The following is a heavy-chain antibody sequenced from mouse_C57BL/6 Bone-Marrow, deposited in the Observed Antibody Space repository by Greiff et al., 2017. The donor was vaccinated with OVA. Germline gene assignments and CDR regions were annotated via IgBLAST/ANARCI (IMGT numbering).Heavy chain of an antibody. CDR3: ARGDYSNYNYYAMDY. J-gene: IGHJ4*01. D-gene: IGHD2-5*01. V-gene: IGHV1-82*01. CDR1: GYAFSSSW. Sequence: VQLQQSGPELVKPGASVKISCKASGYAFSSSWMNWVKQRPGKGLEWIGRIYPGDGDTNYNGKFKGKATLTADKSSSTAYMQLSSLTSEDSAVYFCARGDYSNYNYYAMDYWGQGTSVTVSS. CDR2: IYPGDGDT.